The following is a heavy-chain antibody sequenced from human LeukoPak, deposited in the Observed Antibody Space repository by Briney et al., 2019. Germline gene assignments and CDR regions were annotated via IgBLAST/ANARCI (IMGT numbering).Heavy chain of an antibody. Sequence: GGSLRLSCAASGFTFSSYAMSWVRQAPGKGLEWVSAVSGSGGSTYYADSVKGRFTISRDNSKNTLYLHMNSLRAGDTAVYYCAKGDSSAFTYYFDYWGQGSLVTVSS. CDR1: GFTFSSYA. CDR3: AKGDSSAFTYYFDY. D-gene: IGHD3-22*01. J-gene: IGHJ4*02. V-gene: IGHV3-23*01. CDR2: VSGSGGST.